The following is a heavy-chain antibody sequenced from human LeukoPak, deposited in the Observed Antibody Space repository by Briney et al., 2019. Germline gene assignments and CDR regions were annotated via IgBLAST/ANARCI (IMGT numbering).Heavy chain of an antibody. D-gene: IGHD6-19*01. V-gene: IGHV3-23*01. J-gene: IGHJ4*02. CDR3: AKDLIAVAGTFDY. Sequence: GGSLRLSCAASGFTFSDYYMSWVRQAPGKGLEWVSGIGDSGESTYYADFVKGRFTISRDNSKNALYLQMNSLRAEDTAIYYCAKDLIAVAGTFDYWGQGTLVTVSS. CDR1: GFTFSDYY. CDR2: IGDSGEST.